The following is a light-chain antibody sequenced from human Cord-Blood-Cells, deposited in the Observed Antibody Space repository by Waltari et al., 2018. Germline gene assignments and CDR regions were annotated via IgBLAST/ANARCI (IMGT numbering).Light chain of an antibody. CDR2: EVS. J-gene: IGLJ2*01. CDR3: SSYTSSSTVV. Sequence: QSALTQPPSVSGSPRQSVTISCTGTSSDVGSYNRVSWYQQPPGTAPKLMIYEVSNRPSGGPDRFSGSTSGNTASLTISGLPAEDEADYYCSSYTSSSTVVFGGGTKLTVL. CDR1: SSDVGSYNR. V-gene: IGLV2-18*02.